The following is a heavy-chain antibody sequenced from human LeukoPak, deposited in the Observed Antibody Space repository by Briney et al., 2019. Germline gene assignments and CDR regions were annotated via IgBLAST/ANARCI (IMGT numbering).Heavy chain of an antibody. CDR2: INTNTGNP. V-gene: IGHV7-4-1*02. CDR3: ARDLRGTIFGVVIPWFDP. Sequence: ASVKVSCKASGYTFTSYAMNWVRQAPGQGLEWMGWINTNTGNPTYAQGFTGRFVFSLDTSVGTAYLQISSLKAEDTAVYYCARDLRGTIFGVVIPWFDPWGQGTLVTVSS. CDR1: GYTFTSYA. D-gene: IGHD3-3*01. J-gene: IGHJ5*02.